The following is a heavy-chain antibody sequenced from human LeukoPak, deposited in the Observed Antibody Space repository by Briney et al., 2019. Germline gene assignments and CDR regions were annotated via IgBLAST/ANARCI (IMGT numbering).Heavy chain of an antibody. J-gene: IGHJ4*02. CDR2: ISGSGGST. D-gene: IGHD5-18*01. CDR3: AKGLQLWFIGIDQFDY. Sequence: GGSLRLSCAASGFTFSSYAMSWVRQAPGKGLEWVSAISGSGGSTYYADSVKGRFTISRDNSKNTLYLQMNSLRAEDTAVYYCAKGLQLWFIGIDQFDYWGQGTLVTVSS. V-gene: IGHV3-23*01. CDR1: GFTFSSYA.